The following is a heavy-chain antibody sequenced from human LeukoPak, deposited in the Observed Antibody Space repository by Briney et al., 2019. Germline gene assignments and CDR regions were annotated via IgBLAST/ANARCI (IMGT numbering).Heavy chain of an antibody. CDR3: VKEGGAAAGWAEY. Sequence: PGGSLRLSCAASGFTFSSHWMHWVRQVSGKGLVWVSRMNSDGSSTDYADSVKGRFTISRDNAKNALYLQMNSLRAEDTAIYFCVKEGGAAAGWAEYWGQGTLVTVSS. CDR2: MNSDGSST. D-gene: IGHD6-13*01. CDR1: GFTFSSHW. J-gene: IGHJ4*02. V-gene: IGHV3-74*01.